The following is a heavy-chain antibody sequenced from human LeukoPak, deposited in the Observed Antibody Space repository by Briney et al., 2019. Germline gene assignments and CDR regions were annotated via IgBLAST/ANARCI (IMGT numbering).Heavy chain of an antibody. V-gene: IGHV1-69*01. J-gene: IGHJ4*02. D-gene: IGHD3-10*01. CDR3: AREVRGVLDY. CDR2: IIPSFGTA. CDR1: GGTFICYA. Sequence: AVKVPCKASGGTFICYAISWVRQAPGQGLEWMGGIIPSFGTANYAQKFQGRVTITADESTSTAYMELSSLRSEDAAVYYCAREVRGVLDYWGQGTLVTVSS.